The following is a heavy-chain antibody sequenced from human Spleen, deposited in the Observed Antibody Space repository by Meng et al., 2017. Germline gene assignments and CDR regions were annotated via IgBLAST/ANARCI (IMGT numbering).Heavy chain of an antibody. J-gene: IGHJ6*02. CDR1: GFTVSSNY. CDR3: ARDRAIAAATYGMDV. Sequence: GGSLRLSCAASGFTVSSNYMSWVRQAPGKGLEWVSVIYSGGSTYYADSVKGRFTISRHNSKNTLYLQMNSLRAEDTAVYYCARDRAIAAATYGMDVWGQRTTVPRLL. D-gene: IGHD6-13*01. V-gene: IGHV3-53*04. CDR2: IYSGGST.